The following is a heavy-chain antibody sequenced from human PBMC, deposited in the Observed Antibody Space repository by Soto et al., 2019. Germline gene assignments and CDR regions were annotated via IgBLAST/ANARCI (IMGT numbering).Heavy chain of an antibody. CDR2: INPNSGGT. CDR3: ARAGYSSGWYYYYGMDV. CDR1: GYTFTGYY. V-gene: IGHV1-2*04. D-gene: IGHD6-25*01. J-gene: IGHJ6*02. Sequence: QVQLVQSGAEVKKPGASVKVSCKASGYTFTGYYMHWVRQAPGQGLEWMGWINPNSGGTNYAQKFQGWVTMTRDTSISTAYMELSRLRSDDTAVYYCARAGYSSGWYYYYGMDVWGQGTTVTVSS.